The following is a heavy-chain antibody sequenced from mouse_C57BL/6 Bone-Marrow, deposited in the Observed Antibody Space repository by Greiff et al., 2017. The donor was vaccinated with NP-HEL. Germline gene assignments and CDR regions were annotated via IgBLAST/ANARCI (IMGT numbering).Heavy chain of an antibody. CDR3: DRRGGWPLYAMDD. D-gene: IGHD6-1*01. Sequence: VQLQQSGPGLVQPSQSLSITCTVSGFSLTSYGVHWVRQSPGKGLEWLGVIWSGGSTDYNAAFIFRLSIIKDNSKSHVFFKMNRLRAADTAKYDCDRRGGWPLYAMDDWGQGTSVTVSS. V-gene: IGHV2-2*01. CDR1: GFSLTSYG. J-gene: IGHJ4*01. CDR2: IWSGGST.